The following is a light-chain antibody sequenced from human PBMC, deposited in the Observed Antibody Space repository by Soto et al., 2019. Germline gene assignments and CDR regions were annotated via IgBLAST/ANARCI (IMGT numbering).Light chain of an antibody. CDR2: GAS. V-gene: IGKV3-20*01. Sequence: EFVLTQSPGTLSLSPGERATLSCRASQSVSSSYLAWYQQKPGQAPRILIYGASTRATGIPDRFSGSGSGTDFTLTISRLEPEEFALYYCQQYGSSPPLTFGGGNKVEIK. CDR1: QSVSSSY. J-gene: IGKJ4*01. CDR3: QQYGSSPPLT.